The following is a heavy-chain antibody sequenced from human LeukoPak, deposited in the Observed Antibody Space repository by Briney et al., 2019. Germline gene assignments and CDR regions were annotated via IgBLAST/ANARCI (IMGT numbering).Heavy chain of an antibody. D-gene: IGHD6-13*01. CDR2: IKLDGDER. CDR1: GFVFSSYW. V-gene: IGHV3-7*04. CDR3: AMDSSSWHHDAFDF. Sequence: GGSLRLSCAASGFVFSSYWMSWVRQAPGKGLEWVAKIKLDGDERYYVDSVKGRFTISRDNDKDSLYLQMDSLRVEDTAVYYCAMDSSSWHHDAFDFWGQGTMVTVSS. J-gene: IGHJ3*01.